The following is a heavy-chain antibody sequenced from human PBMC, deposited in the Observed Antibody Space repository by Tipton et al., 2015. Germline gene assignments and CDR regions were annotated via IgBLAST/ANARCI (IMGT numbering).Heavy chain of an antibody. D-gene: IGHD4-11*01. CDR2: LYYTGST. J-gene: IGHJ4*02. CDR1: GGSISRSSYY. CDR3: ATKDSPFLYYFDH. V-gene: IGHV4-39*01. Sequence: TLSLTCTVSGGSISRSSYYWAWIRQPPGKGLEWIGNLYYTGSTYNNVSLKSRVTISVDTSKNEVSLKRRSVTAADTAVYYCATKDSPFLYYFDHWGQGTLVTVSS.